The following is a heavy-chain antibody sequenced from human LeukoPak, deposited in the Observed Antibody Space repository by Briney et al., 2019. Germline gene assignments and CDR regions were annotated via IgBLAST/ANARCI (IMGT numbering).Heavy chain of an antibody. J-gene: IGHJ5*02. CDR1: GGSISSYY. D-gene: IGHD6-13*01. Sequence: SETLSLTCTVSGGSISSYYWSWIRQPPGKGLEWIGEINHSGSTNYNPSLKSRVTISVDTSKNQFSLKLSSVTAADTAVYYCARHVAIAAAENWFDPWGQGTLVTVSS. CDR3: ARHVAIAAAENWFDP. V-gene: IGHV4-34*01. CDR2: INHSGST.